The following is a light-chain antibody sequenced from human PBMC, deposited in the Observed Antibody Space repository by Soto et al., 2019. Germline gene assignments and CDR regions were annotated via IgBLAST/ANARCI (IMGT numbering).Light chain of an antibody. CDR3: QQYNNWPSWT. J-gene: IGKJ1*01. Sequence: EIVMTQSPATLSVSTGERATISCRASQSVSSNLAWYQQKPGQAPTLLIYGASTMVTGIPARFSGSGSGTEFTLTISSLQSEDFAVYYCQQYNNWPSWTFGQGTKVETK. V-gene: IGKV3-15*01. CDR2: GAS. CDR1: QSVSSN.